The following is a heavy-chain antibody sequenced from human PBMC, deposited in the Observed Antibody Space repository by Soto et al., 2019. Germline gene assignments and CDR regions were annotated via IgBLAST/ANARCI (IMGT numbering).Heavy chain of an antibody. V-gene: IGHV4-4*02. CDR1: GGSISRSNW. J-gene: IGHJ4*02. CDR3: ARVYMVRGTIIRYFDY. CDR2: IYHSGST. D-gene: IGHD3-10*01. Sequence: PWKTAALACAVSGGSISRSNWWSWVRQPPGKGLEWIGKIYHSGSTNYNPSLKSRVTISVDKSKNQFSLKLSSVTAADTALYYCARVYMVRGTIIRYFDYWGQGTLVTVS.